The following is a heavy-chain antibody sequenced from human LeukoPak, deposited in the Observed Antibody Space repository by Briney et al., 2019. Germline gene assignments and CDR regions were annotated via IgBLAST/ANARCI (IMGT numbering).Heavy chain of an antibody. J-gene: IGHJ3*02. D-gene: IGHD3-22*01. V-gene: IGHV4-31*03. Sequence: SETLSLTCTVSGGSISSGGYYWSWVRQHPGKGLEWIGYIYYSGSTYYNPSLKSRVTISVDTSKNQFSLKLSSVTAADTAVYYCARVVVYDAFDIWGQGTMVTVSS. CDR1: GGSISSGGYY. CDR2: IYYSGST. CDR3: ARVVVYDAFDI.